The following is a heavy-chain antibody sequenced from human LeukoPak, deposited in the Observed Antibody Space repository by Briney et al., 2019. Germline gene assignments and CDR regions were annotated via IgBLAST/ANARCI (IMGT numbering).Heavy chain of an antibody. J-gene: IGHJ4*02. V-gene: IGHV3-23*01. CDR3: AKPFTQTPYAIGWYTCDS. Sequence: GGSLRLSCAASGFTFSTYAMTWARQAPGKGLEWFSGVSSSGAATYYADSVKGRFTISRDNSRSTLYLHMNSLRADDTAVYYCAKPFTQTPYAIGWYTCDSWGQGTLVTVSS. CDR2: VSSSGAAT. D-gene: IGHD6-19*01. CDR1: GFTFSTYA.